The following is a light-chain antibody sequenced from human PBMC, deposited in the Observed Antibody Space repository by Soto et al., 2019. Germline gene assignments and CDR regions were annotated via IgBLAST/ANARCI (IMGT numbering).Light chain of an antibody. J-gene: IGKJ1*01. V-gene: IGKV3-15*01. CDR1: QSVGSN. CDR2: GAS. Sequence: EILMTQSPATLSVSPGEGATLSCRASQSVGSNLAWYQQKPGQAPRLLIYGASTRANGIPARFSGSGSGTDFILTISSLQSEDSAVYYCQQYNNWPRTFGQGTKVEIK. CDR3: QQYNNWPRT.